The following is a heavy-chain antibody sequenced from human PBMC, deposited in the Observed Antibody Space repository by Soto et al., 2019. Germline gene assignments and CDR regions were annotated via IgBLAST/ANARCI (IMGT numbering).Heavy chain of an antibody. D-gene: IGHD3-22*01. CDR2: IWYDGSKK. CDR3: ARAPFTIYDTSGYYDY. J-gene: IGHJ4*02. CDR1: GFTFSSSG. V-gene: IGHV3-33*01. Sequence: QVQLVESGGGVVQPGRSLRLSCAASGFTFSSSGMHWVRQAPGKGLEWVAIIWYDGSKKYYADSVKGRFTISRDNSKNTVYLHMNSLRAEDTAVYYCARAPFTIYDTSGYYDYWGQGTLVTVSS.